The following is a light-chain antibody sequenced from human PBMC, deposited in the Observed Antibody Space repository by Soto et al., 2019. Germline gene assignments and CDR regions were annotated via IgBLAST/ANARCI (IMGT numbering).Light chain of an antibody. Sequence: DIPMTQAPSSLSASVGDRVTITCRASQSIARNLNWYQQKPGKAPNLLIYAASILQSGVPSRFSGSGSGTDFILTISSLQPEDFATYYCQKSYNIPITFGQGTRLEI. J-gene: IGKJ5*01. CDR3: QKSYNIPIT. V-gene: IGKV1-39*01. CDR1: QSIARN. CDR2: AAS.